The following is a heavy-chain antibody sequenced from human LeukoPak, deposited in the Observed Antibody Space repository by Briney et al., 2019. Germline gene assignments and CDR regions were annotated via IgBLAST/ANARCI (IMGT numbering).Heavy chain of an antibody. D-gene: IGHD4-23*01. CDR3: ATVTRGATLDH. CDR1: GYTFTRHA. V-gene: IGHV1-3*01. CDR2: INAGNGDT. Sequence: ASVKVSCKASGYTFTRHAIHWVRQAPGQRLEWMGWINAGNGDTKYSQKFQGRVTFTGDTSASTAYMELSSLKSEDTAVYYCATVTRGATLDHWGQGTLVTVSS. J-gene: IGHJ5*02.